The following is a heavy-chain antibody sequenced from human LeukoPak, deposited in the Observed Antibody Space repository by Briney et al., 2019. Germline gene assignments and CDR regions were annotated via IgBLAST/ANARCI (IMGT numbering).Heavy chain of an antibody. Sequence: SETLSLTCTVSGGSISSGSYYWSWIRQPAGKGLEWIGRIYTSGSTNYNPSLKSRVTISVDTSKNQFSLKLSSVTAADTAVYYCARQAGRAYAFDIWGQGTMVTVSS. V-gene: IGHV4-61*02. CDR2: IYTSGST. CDR1: GGSISSGSYY. D-gene: IGHD3-16*01. CDR3: ARQAGRAYAFDI. J-gene: IGHJ3*02.